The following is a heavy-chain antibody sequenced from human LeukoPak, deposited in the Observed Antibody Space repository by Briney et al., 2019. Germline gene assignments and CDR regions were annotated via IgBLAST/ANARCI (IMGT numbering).Heavy chain of an antibody. J-gene: IGHJ6*03. CDR2: ISTSSIYI. V-gene: IGHV3-21*01. CDR3: ARVSSSWSGYYYYYMDV. Sequence: GGSLRLSCVASGFSFNTYWMSWVRQAPGKGLEWVSSISTSSIYIYYADSVKGRFTISRDNAKNSLYLQMNSLRAEDTAVYYCARVSSSWSGYYYYYMDVWGKGTTVTISS. CDR1: GFSFNTYW. D-gene: IGHD6-13*01.